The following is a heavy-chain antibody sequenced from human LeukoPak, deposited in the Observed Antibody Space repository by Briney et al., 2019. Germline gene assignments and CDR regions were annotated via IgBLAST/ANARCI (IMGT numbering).Heavy chain of an antibody. J-gene: IGHJ4*02. CDR1: GFTFSNYW. Sequence: GGSLRLSCAASGFTFSNYWMHWVRQAPGKGLVWVSRINNDGSSTNYADSVKGRFTISRDNAKNTLYLQMNNLRSEDTAVYFCARIPRSTNDVDYDYWGQGTLVTVSS. CDR2: INNDGSST. CDR3: ARIPRSTNDVDYDY. V-gene: IGHV3-74*01. D-gene: IGHD5-12*01.